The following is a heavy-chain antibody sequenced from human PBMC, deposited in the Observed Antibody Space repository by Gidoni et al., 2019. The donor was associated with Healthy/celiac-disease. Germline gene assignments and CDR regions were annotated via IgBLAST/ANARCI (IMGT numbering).Heavy chain of an antibody. V-gene: IGHV3-15*07. CDR3: TATYYYGSVDI. D-gene: IGHD3-10*01. J-gene: IGHJ3*02. CDR2: IKSKTDGGTT. CDR1: GFTFSNAW. Sequence: EVQLVESGGGLVKPGGALRRSCAASGFTFSNAWMNWVRQAPGKGLEWVGRIKSKTDGGTTDYAAPVKGRFTISRDDSKNTLYLQMNSLKTEDTAVYYCTATYYYGSVDIWGQGTMVTVSS.